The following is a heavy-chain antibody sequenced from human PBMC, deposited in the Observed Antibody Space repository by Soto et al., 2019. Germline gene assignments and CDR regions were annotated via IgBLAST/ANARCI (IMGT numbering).Heavy chain of an antibody. CDR2: ISYDGSNT. D-gene: IGHD1-26*01. J-gene: IGHJ4*02. Sequence: QVQLVESGEGVVQPGRSLRLSCVASGFTFSSYGMHWVRQAPGKGLEWVAMISYDGSNTYYADSVKGRFTISRDNSKNTLYLQMNSLRAEDTSVYYCAKEGGLSGSYYISSSYYFDYWGQGTLVTVSS. CDR1: GFTFSSYG. CDR3: AKEGGLSGSYYISSSYYFDY. V-gene: IGHV3-30*18.